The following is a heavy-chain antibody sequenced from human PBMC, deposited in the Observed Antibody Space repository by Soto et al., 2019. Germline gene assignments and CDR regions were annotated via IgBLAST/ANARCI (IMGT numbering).Heavy chain of an antibody. Sequence: WGSLRLSCAASVFSFSGSAIHCVRHASGKWLEWVGRIRAKSNKYATLYAESLKGRFTISRDDSQSTAYLEMNSLKTEDTAVYYCTSGSYYSYIRGQVNGVTVCS. CDR3: TSGSYYSYI. CDR1: VFSFSGSA. V-gene: IGHV3-73*01. CDR2: IRAKSNKYAT. D-gene: IGHD1-26*01. J-gene: IGHJ4*02.